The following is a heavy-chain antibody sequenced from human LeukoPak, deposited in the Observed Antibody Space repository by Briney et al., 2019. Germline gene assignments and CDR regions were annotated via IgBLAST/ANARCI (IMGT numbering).Heavy chain of an antibody. D-gene: IGHD3-3*01. CDR3: ARGARGFWSGYYAY. Sequence: GGPLRLSRAASGFTFSSYSMNGVRQAPGKGLEGVSYISRGSSTIYYTDSVKGRFTISRDNAKTSLYLQMPRLRAEDTAVYYCARGARGFWSGYYAYWGQETLVTVS. CDR2: ISRGSSTI. CDR1: GFTFSSYS. J-gene: IGHJ4*02. V-gene: IGHV3-48*04.